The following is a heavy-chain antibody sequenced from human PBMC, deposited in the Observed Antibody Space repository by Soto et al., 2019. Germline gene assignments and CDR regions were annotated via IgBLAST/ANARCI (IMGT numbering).Heavy chain of an antibody. Sequence: PGGSLRLSCAASGFAFKNFWMTWVRQAPGKGLEWVSSIISSSYIYYADSVKGRFTISRDDAKNSLYLQMNSLRAEDTAVYFCAREGQDSSGWSVHNLYYSYMDVWGKGTTVTVSS. CDR2: IISSSYI. CDR3: AREGQDSSGWSVHNLYYSYMDV. V-gene: IGHV3-21*06. D-gene: IGHD6-19*01. J-gene: IGHJ6*03. CDR1: GFAFKNFW.